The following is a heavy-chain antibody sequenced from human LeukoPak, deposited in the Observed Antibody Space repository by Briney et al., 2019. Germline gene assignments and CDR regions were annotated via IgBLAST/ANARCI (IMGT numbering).Heavy chain of an antibody. V-gene: IGHV1-18*01. D-gene: IGHD6-19*01. CDR2: ISAYNGNT. Sequence: ASVKVSCKASGYTFTSYGISWVRQAPGQGLEWMGWISAYNGNTNYAQKLQGRVTMTTDTSTSTAYMELRSLRSDDTAVYYCARDPGIAVAGTRRYYYYYYMDVWGKGTTVTVSS. J-gene: IGHJ6*03. CDR1: GYTFTSYG. CDR3: ARDPGIAVAGTRRYYYYYYMDV.